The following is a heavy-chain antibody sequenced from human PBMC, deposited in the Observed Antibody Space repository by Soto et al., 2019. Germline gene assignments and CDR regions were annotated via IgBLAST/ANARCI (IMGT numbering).Heavy chain of an antibody. CDR3: ARRAGAYNRIDY. V-gene: IGHV4-39*01. Sequence: QLQLQESGPGLLKPSETLSLLCSVSGDSLSSGNYYWGWIRQSPGKGLEWIGNIYYTGSTYYNPSLKSRVTISADTSKNHFPLNLSSVTAAATADYYCARRAGAYNRIDYWGQGTLVTVSS. CDR1: GDSLSSGNYY. J-gene: IGHJ4*02. CDR2: IYYTGST. D-gene: IGHD1-1*01.